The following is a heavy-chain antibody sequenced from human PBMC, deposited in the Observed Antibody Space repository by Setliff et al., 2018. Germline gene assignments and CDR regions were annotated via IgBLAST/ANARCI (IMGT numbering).Heavy chain of an antibody. D-gene: IGHD1-26*01. V-gene: IGHV4-34*01. CDR1: GGSFSGYY. Sequence: KPSETLSLTCAVYGGSFSGYYWSWIRQPPGEGLEWIGEINHSGSTNYNPSLKSRVTISVDTSKNQFSLKLSSVTAADTAVYYCARWGENSGRPDWRAFDIWGQGTMVTVSS. J-gene: IGHJ3*02. CDR3: ARWGENSGRPDWRAFDI. CDR2: INHSGST.